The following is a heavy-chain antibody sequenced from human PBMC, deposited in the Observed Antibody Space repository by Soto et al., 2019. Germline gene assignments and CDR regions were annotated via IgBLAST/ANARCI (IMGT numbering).Heavy chain of an antibody. D-gene: IGHD1-26*01. Sequence: GGSLRLSCEGFGYTFRGYGMIWVRQAPGKGLECVSYISSDETIVNCADSVKGRFTIPRDSAKNSLFLQMNSLRDEDTAVYYCVRGGGVGTTWGYYWGQGAQVTVSS. J-gene: IGHJ4*02. CDR2: ISSDETIV. CDR1: GYTFRGYG. CDR3: VRGGGVGTTWGYY. V-gene: IGHV3-48*02.